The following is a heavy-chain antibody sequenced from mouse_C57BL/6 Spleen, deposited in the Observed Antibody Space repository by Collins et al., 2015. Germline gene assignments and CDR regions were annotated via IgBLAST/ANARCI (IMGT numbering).Heavy chain of an antibody. CDR3: ARGGYSGNYGAMDY. J-gene: IGHJ4*01. V-gene: IGHV1-53*01. CDR2: INPSDGGI. D-gene: IGHD2-1*01. Sequence: QVQLKQSGTELVKPGASVKLSCKASGYIFTSYWMHWVKQRPGQGLEWIGNINPSDGGINYNEKFKNKATLTVDKSSSSAYIQLSSLTSEDSAVYFCARGGYSGNYGAMDYWGQGTSVTVSS. CDR1: GYIFTSYW.